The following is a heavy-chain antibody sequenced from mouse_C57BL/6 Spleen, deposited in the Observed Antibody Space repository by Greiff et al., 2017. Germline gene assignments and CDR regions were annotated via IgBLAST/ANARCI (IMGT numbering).Heavy chain of an antibody. J-gene: IGHJ2*01. Sequence: QVQLQQPGAELVRPGSSVKLSCKASGYTFTSYWMHWVKQRPIQGLEWIGNIDPSDSETNYNQKFKDKATFTVDKSSSTAYMQLSSLTSEDSAVYYGARWLYFDDRGQAPTLTVAT. CDR2: IDPSDSET. D-gene: IGHD2-2*01. V-gene: IGHV1-52*01. CDR1: GYTFTSYW. CDR3: ARWLYFDD.